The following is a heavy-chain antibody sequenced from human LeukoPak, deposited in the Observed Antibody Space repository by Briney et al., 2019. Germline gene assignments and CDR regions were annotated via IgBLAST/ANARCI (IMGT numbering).Heavy chain of an antibody. J-gene: IGHJ4*02. V-gene: IGHV3-74*01. CDR3: ARDPGGFSSGYYFDN. CDR1: GFTFSSYG. Sequence: GGSLRLSCAASGFTFSSYGMHWVRQGPGKGLVWVSRINSDGSTTNYADSVKGRFTISRDNAKNSLYPQMNSLRAEDTALYHCARDPGGFSSGYYFDNWGQGTLVTVSS. CDR2: INSDGSTT. D-gene: IGHD3-22*01.